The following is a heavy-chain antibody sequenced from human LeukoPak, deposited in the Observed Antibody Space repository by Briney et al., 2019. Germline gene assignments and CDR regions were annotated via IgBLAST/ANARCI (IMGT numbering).Heavy chain of an antibody. CDR3: ARDATMVRGEDINDAFDI. CDR2: MNPNSGNT. CDR1: GYTFTSYD. J-gene: IGHJ3*02. D-gene: IGHD3-10*01. Sequence: GASVKVSCKASGYTFTSYDINWVRQATGQGLEWMGWMNPNSGNTGYAQKFQGRVTMTRNTSISTAYMELSSLRSEDTAVYYCARDATMVRGEDINDAFDIWGQGTMVTVSS. V-gene: IGHV1-8*01.